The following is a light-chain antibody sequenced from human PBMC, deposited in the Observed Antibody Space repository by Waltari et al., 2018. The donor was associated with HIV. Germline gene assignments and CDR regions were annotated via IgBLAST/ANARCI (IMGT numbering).Light chain of an antibody. J-gene: IGKJ2*01. CDR2: KVS. Sequence: DVVRKKAALAMPVSFGLHVGVRCRSSQSLVYRDGNTYLIWFHQRPGQSPRRLIYKVSNRYCGVPDTFCGSVSGTDFTPKISWVEAEDVGVYYCMQGTHWPYTFGQGTKLKIK. V-gene: IGKV2-30*01. CDR1: QSLVYRDGNTY. CDR3: MQGTHWPYT.